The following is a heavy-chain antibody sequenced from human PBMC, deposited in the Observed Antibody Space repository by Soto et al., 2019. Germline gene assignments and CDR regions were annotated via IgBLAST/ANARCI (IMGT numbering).Heavy chain of an antibody. CDR2: IKQDGSEK. J-gene: IGHJ3*02. D-gene: IGHD7-27*01. CDR1: GFTFSSYA. V-gene: IGHV3-7*03. Sequence: GGSLRLSCAASGFTFSSYAMSWVRQAPGKGLEWVANIKQDGSEKYYVDSVKGRFTISRDNAKNSLYLQMNSLRAEDTAVYYCARAKLGGDDDAFDIWGQGTMVTVSS. CDR3: ARAKLGGDDDAFDI.